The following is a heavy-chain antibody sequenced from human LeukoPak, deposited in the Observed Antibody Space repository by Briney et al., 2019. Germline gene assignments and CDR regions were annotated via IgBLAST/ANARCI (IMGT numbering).Heavy chain of an antibody. D-gene: IGHD5-24*01. CDR3: ARDEAGDDSGAFDI. Sequence: GASVKVSCKASGGTFNSYAISWVRQAPGQGLEWVGRIIPVVGVPNYAQKFQDRVTISADKSTGTTYMVLSSLRSEDTALFYCARDEAGDDSGAFDIWGQGTMVTVSS. J-gene: IGHJ3*02. V-gene: IGHV1-69*04. CDR2: IIPVVGVP. CDR1: GGTFNSYA.